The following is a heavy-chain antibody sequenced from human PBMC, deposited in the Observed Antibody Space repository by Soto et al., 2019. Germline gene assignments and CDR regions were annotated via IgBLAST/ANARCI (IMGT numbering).Heavy chain of an antibody. D-gene: IGHD2-2*01. J-gene: IGHJ6*02. Sequence: QVQLVQSGAEVKKPGASVKVSCKASGYTFTSYDINWVRQATGQGLEWMGWMNPDSGNTGYAQKFQGRVTMTRNTSISTAYMELSSLRSEDTAVYYCARGKSWDALVPAAHNYYYYYGLDVWGQGTTVTVSS. V-gene: IGHV1-8*01. CDR2: MNPDSGNT. CDR1: GYTFTSYD. CDR3: ARGKSWDALVPAAHNYYYYYGLDV.